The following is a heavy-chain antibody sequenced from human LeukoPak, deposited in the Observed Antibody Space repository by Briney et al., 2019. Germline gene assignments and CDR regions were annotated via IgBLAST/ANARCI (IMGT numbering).Heavy chain of an antibody. Sequence: GGSLRLSCAASGFTFSSYSMNWVRQAPGKGLEWVSYISSSSSTIYYADSVKGRFTISRDNAKNSLYLQMNSLRAEDTAVYYCARSPSAVLYGGEILVIATYYYYYYMDVWGKGTTVTVSS. CDR3: ARSPSAVLYGGEILVIATYYYYYYMDV. CDR1: GFTFSSYS. J-gene: IGHJ6*03. D-gene: IGHD2-21*01. V-gene: IGHV3-48*04. CDR2: ISSSSSTI.